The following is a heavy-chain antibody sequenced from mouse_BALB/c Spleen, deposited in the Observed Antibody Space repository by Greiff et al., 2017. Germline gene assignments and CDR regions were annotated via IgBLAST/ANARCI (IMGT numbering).Heavy chain of an antibody. CDR2: IRSKSNNYAT. J-gene: IGHJ1*01. CDR1: GFTFNTYA. Sequence: EVQGVESGGGLVQPKGSLKLSCAASGFTFNTYAMNWVRQAPGKGLEWVARIRSKSNNYATYYADSVKDRFTISRDDSQSMLYLQMNNLKTEDTAMYYCVRQYYGSSNWYFDVWGAGTTVTVSS. V-gene: IGHV10-1*02. CDR3: VRQYYGSSNWYFDV. D-gene: IGHD1-1*01.